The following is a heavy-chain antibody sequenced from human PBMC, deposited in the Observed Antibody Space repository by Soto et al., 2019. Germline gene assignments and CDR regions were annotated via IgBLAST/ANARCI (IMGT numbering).Heavy chain of an antibody. CDR1: GFTFSSYA. V-gene: IGHV3-23*01. J-gene: IGHJ5*02. CDR2: ISGSGGST. Sequence: EVQLLESGGGLVQPGGPLRLSCAASGFTFSSYAMSWVRQAPGKGLEWASAISGSGGSTYYADSVKGRFTISRDNSKNTLYLQMNSLRAEDTAVYYCAKDLVVVPAADNWFDPWGQGTLVTVSS. CDR3: AKDLVVVPAADNWFDP. D-gene: IGHD2-2*01.